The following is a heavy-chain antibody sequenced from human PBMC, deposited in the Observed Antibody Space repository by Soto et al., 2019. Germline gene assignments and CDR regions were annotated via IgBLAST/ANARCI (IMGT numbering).Heavy chain of an antibody. CDR3: ASVGVPLLPRHGMDV. D-gene: IGHD2-15*01. J-gene: IGHJ6*02. Sequence: QVQLVQSGAEVKKPGSSVKVSCKASGGTFSSYAISWVRQAPGQGPEWMGGIIPIFVTANYEQKFQGSVTITADESTSTAYMELSSLRSEDTAVYYCASVGVPLLPRHGMDVWGQGTTVTVSS. V-gene: IGHV1-69*12. CDR1: GGTFSSYA. CDR2: IIPIFVTA.